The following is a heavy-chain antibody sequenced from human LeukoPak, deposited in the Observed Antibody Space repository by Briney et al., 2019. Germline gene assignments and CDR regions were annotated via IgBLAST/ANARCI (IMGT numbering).Heavy chain of an antibody. V-gene: IGHV3-7*01. CDR2: IKQDESEK. D-gene: IGHD2-21*01. J-gene: IGHJ4*02. CDR3: ARDRWTSLFHFDF. Sequence: PGGSLRLSCAASGFTFSSYGMHWVRQAPGKGLEWVANIKQDESEKYYVDSVKGRFTISRDNAKNTVYLQMNSLRTEDTAIYYCARDRWTSLFHFDFWGQGTLVTVSS. CDR1: GFTFSSYG.